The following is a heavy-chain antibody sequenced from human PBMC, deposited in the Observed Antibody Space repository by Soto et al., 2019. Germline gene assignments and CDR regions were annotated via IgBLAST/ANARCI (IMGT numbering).Heavy chain of an antibody. CDR1: GGTFSSYA. CDR2: IIPIFDTP. CDR3: ARDEIGEMETIGFSDQ. V-gene: IGHV1-69*01. Sequence: QVQLVQSGAEVKTPGSSVKVSCKASGGTFSSYAFSWVRQAPGQGLEWMGGIIPIFDTPNYAQRFQGRLSITADESTSTAYMELSSLRSEDTAVYYCARDEIGEMETIGFSDQWGQGTLVTVSS. J-gene: IGHJ4*02. D-gene: IGHD3-10*01.